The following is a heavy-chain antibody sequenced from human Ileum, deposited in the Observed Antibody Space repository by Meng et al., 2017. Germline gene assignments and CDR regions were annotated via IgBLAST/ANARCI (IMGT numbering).Heavy chain of an antibody. Sequence: GGSLRPSCGAAGFTFSSYWMNWVRQTPRKGSGWVANIKQDGSETHYVDSVEGRFTISRDNAKSSLYLQMNSLRAKDTAVYYCARDQGSYGNFQHWGQGTLVTVSS. V-gene: IGHV3-7*01. CDR3: ARDQGSYGNFQH. CDR2: IKQDGSET. J-gene: IGHJ1*01. CDR1: GFTFSSYW. D-gene: IGHD3-10*01.